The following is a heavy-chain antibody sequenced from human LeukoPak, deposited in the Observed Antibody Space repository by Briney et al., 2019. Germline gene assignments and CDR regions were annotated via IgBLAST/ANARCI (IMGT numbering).Heavy chain of an antibody. CDR1: GFTFDDYA. Sequence: PGRSLRLSCAASGFTFDDYAMHWVRQAPGKGLEWVSGISWNSGSIGYADSVKGRFTISRDNAKNSLYLQMNGLRAEDTALYYCAKDIANWNAPTFDYWGQGTLVTVSS. CDR2: ISWNSGSI. CDR3: AKDIANWNAPTFDY. J-gene: IGHJ4*02. D-gene: IGHD1-1*01. V-gene: IGHV3-9*01.